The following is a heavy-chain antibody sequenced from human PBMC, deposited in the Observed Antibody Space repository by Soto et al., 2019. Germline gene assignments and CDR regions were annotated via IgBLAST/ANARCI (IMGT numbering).Heavy chain of an antibody. CDR1: GYTFTSYD. D-gene: IGHD6-19*01. J-gene: IGHJ4*02. Sequence: QVQLVQSGAEVKKPGASVKVSCKASGYTFTSYDINWVRQATGQGLEWMGWMNPNSGKTGYARKFQGRVTMTRNTSIRTAYMGLSSLRSEGTAVYYCAGEYSSGWSKDSGQGPLVTVSS. V-gene: IGHV1-8*01. CDR2: MNPNSGKT. CDR3: AGEYSSGWSKD.